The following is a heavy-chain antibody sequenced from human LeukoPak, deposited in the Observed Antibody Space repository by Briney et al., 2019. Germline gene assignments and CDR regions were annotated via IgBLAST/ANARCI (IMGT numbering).Heavy chain of an antibody. CDR2: IFPLFETT. V-gene: IGHV1-69*13. CDR3: ARGRESHGHYFHF. Sequence: GASVKVSCKASGGTCNNYAINWVRQAPGQGLEWMGGIFPLFETTNCAQGFRGRVTITADDSTSTAYMELNSLRTEDTAVYYCARGRESHGHYFHFWGQGTLVTVSS. D-gene: IGHD1-26*01. CDR1: GGTCNNYA. J-gene: IGHJ4*02.